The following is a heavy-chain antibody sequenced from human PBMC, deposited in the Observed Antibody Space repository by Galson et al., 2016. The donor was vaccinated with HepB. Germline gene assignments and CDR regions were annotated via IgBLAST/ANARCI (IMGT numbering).Heavy chain of an antibody. Sequence: SETLSLTCAIYGGSFSGYYWSWIRQPPGKGLEWIGEINRSGNTNYKPSLKSRVTISVDTSKNQFSLKLSSVTAADTAVYYWARGNEYFQHWGQGTLVTVSS. CDR2: INRSGNT. J-gene: IGHJ1*01. CDR1: GGSFSGYY. V-gene: IGHV4-34*01. CDR3: ARGNEYFQH.